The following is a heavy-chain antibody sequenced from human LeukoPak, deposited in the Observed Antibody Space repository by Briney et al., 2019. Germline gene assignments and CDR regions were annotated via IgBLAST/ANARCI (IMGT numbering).Heavy chain of an antibody. Sequence: GGSLRLSCAASGFTVSSNYMSWVRQAPGKGLEWVSALYGGGGSTYYADSVKGRFTISRDNSKNTLYLQMNSLRAEDTAVYYCAKRPGWGSGSYYFDYWGQGTLVTVSS. V-gene: IGHV3-23*01. J-gene: IGHJ4*02. CDR3: AKRPGWGSGSYYFDY. D-gene: IGHD3-10*01. CDR2: LYGGGGST. CDR1: GFTVSSNY.